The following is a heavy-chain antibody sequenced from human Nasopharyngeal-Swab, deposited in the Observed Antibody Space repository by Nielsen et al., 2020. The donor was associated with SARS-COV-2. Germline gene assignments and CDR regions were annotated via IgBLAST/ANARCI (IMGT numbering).Heavy chain of an antibody. CDR1: GYTFTSYA. D-gene: IGHD6-19*01. V-gene: IGHV1-3*01. Sequence: ASVKVSCKASGYTFTSYAMHWVRQAPGQRLEWMGWINAGNGNTKYSQRFQGRVTITRDTSTSTVYMEVSSLRSEDTAVYYCARDRIAVPDYYFDYWGQGTLVTVSS. CDR2: INAGNGNT. CDR3: ARDRIAVPDYYFDY. J-gene: IGHJ4*02.